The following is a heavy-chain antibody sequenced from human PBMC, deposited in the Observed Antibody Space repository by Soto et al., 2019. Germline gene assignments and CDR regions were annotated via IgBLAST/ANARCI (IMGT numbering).Heavy chain of an antibody. D-gene: IGHD2-21*01. Sequence: GGSLRLSCAASGFTFSSYAMHWVRQAPGKGLEWVAVISYDGSNKYYADSVKGRFTISRDNSKSSLYLQMNSLRAEDTAVYYCARAPIPRPYYFDSWGQGTLVTVSS. CDR3: ARAPIPRPYYFDS. CDR2: ISYDGSNK. CDR1: GFTFSSYA. J-gene: IGHJ4*02. V-gene: IGHV3-30-3*01.